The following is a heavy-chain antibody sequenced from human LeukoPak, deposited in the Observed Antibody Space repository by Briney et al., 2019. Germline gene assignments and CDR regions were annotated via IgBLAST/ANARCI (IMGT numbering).Heavy chain of an antibody. D-gene: IGHD5-24*01. Sequence: YTXXXXAMHWVRQAPGXXLXWLGWINPANGYTKXSQQIQGRVTITRDISASXAYMELSSLRSEDTAVYYCXXXXXXXXVXXXXINWGQXTXVTVSS. V-gene: IGHV1-3*01. CDR3: XXXXXXXXVXXXXIN. CDR1: YTXXXXA. CDR2: INPANGYT. J-gene: IGHJ4*02.